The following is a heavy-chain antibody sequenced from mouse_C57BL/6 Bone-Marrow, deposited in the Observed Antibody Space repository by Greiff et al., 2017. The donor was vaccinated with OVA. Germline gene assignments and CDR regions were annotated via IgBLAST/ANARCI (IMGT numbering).Heavy chain of an antibody. J-gene: IGHJ3*01. V-gene: IGHV5-4*01. Sequence: EVKVVESGGGLVKPGGSLKLSCAASGFTFSSYAMSWVRQTPEKRLEWVATISDGGSYTYYPDNVKGRFTISRDNAKNNLYLQMSHLKSEDTAMYYCARDEDYYGSSYVEPYWGQGTLVTVSA. CDR1: GFTFSSYA. CDR3: ARDEDYYGSSYVEPY. CDR2: ISDGGSYT. D-gene: IGHD1-1*01.